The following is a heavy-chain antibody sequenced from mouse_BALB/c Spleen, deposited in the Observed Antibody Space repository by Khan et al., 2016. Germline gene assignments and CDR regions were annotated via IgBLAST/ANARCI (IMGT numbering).Heavy chain of an antibody. J-gene: IGHJ3*01. CDR3: ASGYDLAWFAY. D-gene: IGHD2-2*01. CDR1: GYAFTSYN. Sequence: VQLKQSGPELVKPGASVKVFCKASGYAFTSYNMYWVKQSHGKSPEWIGYIDPYKGGTSYNQKFTGKATLTVDKSSSTAYMHLNSLTSEDSAVYYCASGYDLAWFAYWGQGTLVTVSA. V-gene: IGHV1S135*01. CDR2: IDPYKGGT.